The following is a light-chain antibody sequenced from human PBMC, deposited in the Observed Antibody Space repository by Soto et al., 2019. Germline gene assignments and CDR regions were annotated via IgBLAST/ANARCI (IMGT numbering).Light chain of an antibody. CDR2: GAS. CDR3: QQYGSSPPYT. Sequence: EIVLTQSPGPLSLSPGERATLSCRSSQSVSSSCLAWYQQKPGQAPRLLIYGASSRATGIPDRFSGSGSGTDFTLTISRLEPEDCAVYYCQQYGSSPPYTFGQGTKLAIK. CDR1: QSVSSSC. V-gene: IGKV3-20*01. J-gene: IGKJ2*01.